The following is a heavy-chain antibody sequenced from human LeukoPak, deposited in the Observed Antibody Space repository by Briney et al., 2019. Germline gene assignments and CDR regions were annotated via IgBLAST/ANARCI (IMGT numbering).Heavy chain of an antibody. CDR3: ARLEYSYGQGGGYYFDY. CDR2: IYYSGST. D-gene: IGHD5-18*01. Sequence: SETLSLTCTVSGGSISTSSYYWGWIRQPPGKGLEWIGYIYYSGSTNYNPSLKSRVTISVDTSKNQFSPKLSSVTAADTAVYYCARLEYSYGQGGGYYFDYWGQGTLVTVSS. CDR1: GGSISTSSYY. J-gene: IGHJ4*02. V-gene: IGHV4-61*05.